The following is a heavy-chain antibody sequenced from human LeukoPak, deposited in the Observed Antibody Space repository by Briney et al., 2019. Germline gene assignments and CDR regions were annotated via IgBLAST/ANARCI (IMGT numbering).Heavy chain of an antibody. CDR1: GGTFSSYA. V-gene: IGHV1-69*01. CDR2: IIPIFGTA. J-gene: IGHJ3*02. D-gene: IGHD1-26*01. Sequence: SVKVSCKASGGTFSSYAISWVRQAPGQGLEWMGGIIPIFGTANYAQKFQGRVTITADESTSTAYMELSSLRSEDTAVYYYARVNSGSYYGDIWGQGTMVTVSS. CDR3: ARVNSGSYYGDI.